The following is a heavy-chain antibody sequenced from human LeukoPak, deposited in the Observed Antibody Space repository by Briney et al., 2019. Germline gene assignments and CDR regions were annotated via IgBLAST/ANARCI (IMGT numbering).Heavy chain of an antibody. Sequence: SETLSLTCTVSGGSISSSSYYWSWIRQPPGKGLEWIGYIYYSGSTNYNPSLKSRVTISVDTSKNQFSLKLSSVTAADTAVYYCARGSKAVAGLLQYFDYWGQGTLVTVSS. J-gene: IGHJ4*02. CDR1: GGSISSSSYY. CDR3: ARGSKAVAGLLQYFDY. CDR2: IYYSGST. V-gene: IGHV4-61*01. D-gene: IGHD6-19*01.